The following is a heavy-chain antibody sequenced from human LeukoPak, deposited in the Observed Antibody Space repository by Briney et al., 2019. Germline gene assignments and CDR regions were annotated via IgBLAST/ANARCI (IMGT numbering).Heavy chain of an antibody. J-gene: IGHJ6*03. CDR2: INSEGSST. CDR3: ARDYDRYYMDV. Sequence: PGGSLRLSCAASGFTFSSYWIHWVRQAPGKGLVWVSRINSEGSSTSYADSVKGRFTISRDNAKNTLYLQMNSLRAEDTAVCYCARDYDRYYMDVWGKGTTVTVSS. V-gene: IGHV3-74*01. CDR1: GFTFSSYW. D-gene: IGHD3-3*01.